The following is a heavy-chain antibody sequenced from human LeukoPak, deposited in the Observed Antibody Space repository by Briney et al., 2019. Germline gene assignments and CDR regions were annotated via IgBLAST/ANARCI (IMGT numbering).Heavy chain of an antibody. J-gene: IGHJ5*02. V-gene: IGHV4-59*12. CDR1: GGSISSYY. CDR3: ARVSGYCSGGSCYFYNWFDP. D-gene: IGHD2-15*01. Sequence: SETLSLTCTVSGGSISSYYWSWIRQPPGKGLEWIGYIYYSGSTYYNPSLKSRVTISVDTSKNQFSLKLSSVTAADTAVYYCARVSGYCSGGSCYFYNWFDPWGQGTLVTVSS. CDR2: IYYSGST.